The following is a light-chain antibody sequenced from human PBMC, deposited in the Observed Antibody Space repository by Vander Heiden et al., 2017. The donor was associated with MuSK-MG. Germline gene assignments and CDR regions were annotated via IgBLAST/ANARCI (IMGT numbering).Light chain of an antibody. Sequence: EVVLSQSPRTLSSSPGETAPLPCRDSKHGGDCLAWYKQKPGQAPRLLISGGSKRAPEIPGRFSGSGSGTDFTLKIRSVDSEDVALYFCQQCERPPRSFGGGTNV. CDR1: KHGGDC. J-gene: IGKJ4*01. V-gene: IGKV3-11*01. CDR2: GGS. CDR3: QQCERPPRS.